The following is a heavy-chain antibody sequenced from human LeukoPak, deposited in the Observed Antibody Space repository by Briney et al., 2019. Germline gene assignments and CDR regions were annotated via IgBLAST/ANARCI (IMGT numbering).Heavy chain of an antibody. V-gene: IGHV3-30*02. J-gene: IGHJ5*02. CDR1: GFSFSSYG. CDR2: IRYDGSNK. D-gene: IGHD3-10*01. Sequence: GGSLTLSCAGSGFSFSSYGMHWVRQAPGKGLEWVAFIRYDGSNKYYADSVKGRFTISRDNSKNTLYLQMNSLRAEDTAVYYCAKDALWFGELYPTNWFDPWGQGTLVTVSS. CDR3: AKDALWFGELYPTNWFDP.